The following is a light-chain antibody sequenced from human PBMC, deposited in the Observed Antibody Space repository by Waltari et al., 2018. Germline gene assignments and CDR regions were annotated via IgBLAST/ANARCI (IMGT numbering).Light chain of an antibody. CDR1: QDINAY. Sequence: DIQMTQSPSSLSASAGDRVTITCRASQDINAYLNWYQQKPGKPPKRLIYGASILESGVPPRFSGSGSGTDFTLTITSLQAEDFATYYCLQYKSDPYSFGQGTKVEIK. J-gene: IGKJ2*03. V-gene: IGKV1-17*01. CDR2: GAS. CDR3: LQYKSDPYS.